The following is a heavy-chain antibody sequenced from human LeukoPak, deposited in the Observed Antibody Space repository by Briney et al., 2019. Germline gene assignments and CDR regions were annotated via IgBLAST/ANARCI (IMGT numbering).Heavy chain of an antibody. J-gene: IGHJ4*02. Sequence: PGGSLRLSCAASGFTFGSYAMSWVRQAPGKGLEWVSGIFGSGGSAHYADSVKGRFTISRDNSKNTVYLQMDSLRVEDTAIYYCAKTTTGYSSGRYPAWPIAYCGQGTLVTVSS. D-gene: IGHD2-15*01. V-gene: IGHV3-23*01. CDR2: IFGSGGSA. CDR1: GFTFGSYA. CDR3: AKTTTGYSSGRYPAWPIAY.